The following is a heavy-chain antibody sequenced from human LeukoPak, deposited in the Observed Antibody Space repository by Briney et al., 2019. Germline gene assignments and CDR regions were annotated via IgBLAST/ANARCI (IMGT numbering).Heavy chain of an antibody. Sequence: GASVKVSCKASGYTFTGYYIHWVRQAPGQGLEWMGWINPNSGGTNYAQKFQGRVTMTRDTSISTAYMELSRLRSDDTAVYYCARNPSSGWNIDYWGQGTLVTVPS. V-gene: IGHV1-2*02. CDR3: ARNPSSGWNIDY. D-gene: IGHD6-19*01. CDR1: GYTFTGYY. J-gene: IGHJ4*02. CDR2: INPNSGGT.